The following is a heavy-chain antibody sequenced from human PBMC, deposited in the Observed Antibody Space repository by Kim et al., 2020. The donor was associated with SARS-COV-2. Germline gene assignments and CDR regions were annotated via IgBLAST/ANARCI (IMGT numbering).Heavy chain of an antibody. CDR3: ATSTTVTTSGWFDP. J-gene: IGHJ5*02. V-gene: IGHV1-24*01. Sequence: IHAQKFQGRVTMTEDTSTDTAYMELSSLRSEDTAVYYCATSTTVTTSGWFDPWGQGTLVTVSS. D-gene: IGHD4-17*01.